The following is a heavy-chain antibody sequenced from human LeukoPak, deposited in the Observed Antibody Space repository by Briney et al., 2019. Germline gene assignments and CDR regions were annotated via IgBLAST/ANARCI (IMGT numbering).Heavy chain of an antibody. CDR1: GFTFSSKA. J-gene: IGHJ4*02. CDR3: AKEQRLLLWFGELFD. Sequence: PGGSLRLSCAASGFTFSSKAMSWVRQAPGKGLEWVSAISGSGGSTYYADSVKGRFTISRDNSKNTLYLQMNSLRAEDTAVYYCAKEQRLLLWFGELFDWGQGTLVTVSS. CDR2: ISGSGGST. D-gene: IGHD3-10*01. V-gene: IGHV3-23*01.